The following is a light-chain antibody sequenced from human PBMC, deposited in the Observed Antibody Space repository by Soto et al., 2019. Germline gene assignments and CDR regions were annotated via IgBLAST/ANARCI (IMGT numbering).Light chain of an antibody. J-gene: IGKJ4*01. Sequence: EIVLTQSPATLALSPGDRATLSCRASQSVTSSLAWFQQKPGQAPRLLIYDVSRRATAIPARFSGSGSGTDFTLTISSLEPEDFAVYFCQQRTNWPTIGGGTKVEIK. V-gene: IGKV3-11*01. CDR2: DVS. CDR3: QQRTNWPT. CDR1: QSVTSS.